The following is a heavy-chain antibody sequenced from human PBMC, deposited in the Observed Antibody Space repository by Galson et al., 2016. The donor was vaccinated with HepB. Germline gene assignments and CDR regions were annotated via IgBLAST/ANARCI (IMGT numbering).Heavy chain of an antibody. Sequence: SLRLSCAASGFSFSNSGMSWVRQAPGRGLEWVSGITRGGDATHYADFVKGRFTISRDNSKNTLYLYMNNLTAGDTAIYYCGKHGGFEYWGQGALVTVSS. J-gene: IGHJ4*02. CDR1: GFSFSNSG. CDR3: GKHGGFEY. V-gene: IGHV3-23*01. D-gene: IGHD3-16*01. CDR2: ITRGGDAT.